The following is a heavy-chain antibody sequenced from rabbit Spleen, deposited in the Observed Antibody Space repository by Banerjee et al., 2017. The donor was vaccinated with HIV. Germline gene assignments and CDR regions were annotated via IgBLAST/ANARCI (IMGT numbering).Heavy chain of an antibody. CDR2: IRGDISDT. CDR1: GFSFSNKAV. J-gene: IGHJ6*01. V-gene: IGHV1S45*01. CDR3: ARDTGSSFSSYGMDL. Sequence: QERLVESGGGLVKPEGSLKLSCTASGFSFSNKAVMCWVRQAPGKGLEWIAWIRGDISDTYHASWAKGRFTISKTSSTSVTLQMTSLTAADTATYFCARDTGSSFSSYGMDLWGQGTLVTVS. D-gene: IGHD8-1*01.